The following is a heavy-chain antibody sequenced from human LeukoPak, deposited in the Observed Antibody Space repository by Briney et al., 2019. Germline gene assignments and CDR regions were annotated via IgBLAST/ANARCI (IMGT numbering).Heavy chain of an antibody. CDR3: AKEGYYYDSSGYESFDY. J-gene: IGHJ4*02. Sequence: GGSLRLSCAASGFTFSNYGMHWVRQAPGKGLEWVAFIRYDGSNKYYADSVKGRFTISRDNSKNTLYLQMNSLRAEDTAVYYCAKEGYYYDSSGYESFDYWGQGTLVTVSS. CDR1: GFTFSNYG. D-gene: IGHD3-22*01. CDR2: IRYDGSNK. V-gene: IGHV3-30*02.